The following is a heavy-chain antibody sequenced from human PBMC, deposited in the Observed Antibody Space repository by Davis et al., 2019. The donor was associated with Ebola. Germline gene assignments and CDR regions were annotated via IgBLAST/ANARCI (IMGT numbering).Heavy chain of an antibody. Sequence: GESLKISCAASGFTFYTFAMSWVRQAPGKGLEWVSTITSRSGVTYYADSVKGRSTISRDNTKNSLYLQLKSLRAEDTAVFYCASSTAGYNFDYWGQGTLVTVSS. CDR3: ASSTAGYNFDY. CDR1: GFTFYTFA. J-gene: IGHJ4*02. D-gene: IGHD1-1*01. CDR2: ITSRSGVT. V-gene: IGHV3-23*01.